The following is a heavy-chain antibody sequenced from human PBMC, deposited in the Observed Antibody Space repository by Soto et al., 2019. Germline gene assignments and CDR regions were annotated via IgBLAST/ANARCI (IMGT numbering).Heavy chain of an antibody. CDR2: INAAISNT. Sequence: QVQLVQSGAEVKKPGASVKVSCKASGYTFTHYAMHWVRQAPGQRLDWMGWINAAISNTKYSQKFQGSVTINRDTSANTAYMELSSLRSEDTAVYYCARRNVYGSGSYSFDYWGQGTLVTVSS. V-gene: IGHV1-3*01. CDR1: GYTFTHYA. CDR3: ARRNVYGSGSYSFDY. D-gene: IGHD3-10*01. J-gene: IGHJ4*02.